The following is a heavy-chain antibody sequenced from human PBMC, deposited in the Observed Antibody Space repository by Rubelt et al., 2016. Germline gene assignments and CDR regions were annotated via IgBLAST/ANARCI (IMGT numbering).Heavy chain of an antibody. J-gene: IGHJ4*02. CDR2: INSDGSST. V-gene: IGHV3-74*01. CDR3: VRGYYSLDDY. Sequence: QVPGKGLVWVSRINSDGSSTSYVDSVKGRFTISRDNAKNTLYLQMNSLRDEDTALYYCVRGYYSLDDYWGLGTLVTVSS. D-gene: IGHD4-23*01.